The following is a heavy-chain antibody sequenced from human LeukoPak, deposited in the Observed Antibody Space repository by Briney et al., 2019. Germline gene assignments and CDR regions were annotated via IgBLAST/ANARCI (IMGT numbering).Heavy chain of an antibody. CDR2: IRRSGGST. J-gene: IGHJ6*03. V-gene: IGHV3-23*01. Sequence: GGSLRLSCPPSGFTFSSYALSWVHPAAAKGLAWVSYIRRSGGSTYYADSVKGRFTISRDNSKNTLYLQMNSLRAEDRAVYYCAKSISGVVLGVHMDVWGKGTTVTVSS. CDR3: AKSISGVVLGVHMDV. CDR1: GFTFSSYA. D-gene: IGHD3-22*01.